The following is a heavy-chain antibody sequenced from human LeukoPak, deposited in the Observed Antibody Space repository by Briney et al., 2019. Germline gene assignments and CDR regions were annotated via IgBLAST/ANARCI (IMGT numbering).Heavy chain of an antibody. CDR3: ARGHSSGYFDY. Sequence: SVKVSCKASGGTFSSYAIRWVRQAPGQGLEWMGGIIPLFGTANYAQKFQGRVSITADESTSTAYMELSNLKSEDTAVYYCARGHSSGYFDYWGQGTLVTVSS. J-gene: IGHJ4*02. V-gene: IGHV1-69*13. CDR2: IIPLFGTA. D-gene: IGHD3-22*01. CDR1: GGTFSSYA.